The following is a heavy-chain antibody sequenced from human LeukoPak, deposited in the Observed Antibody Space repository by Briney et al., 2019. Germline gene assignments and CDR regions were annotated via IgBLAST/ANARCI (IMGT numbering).Heavy chain of an antibody. CDR1: GFTFSSHA. J-gene: IGHJ4*02. V-gene: IGHV3-23*01. CDR2: MSGSGGTT. Sequence: GGSLRLSCAASGFTFSSHAMSWVRQAPGKRLEWVSGMSGSGGTTNYADSVKGRFTISRDNSKNTLYLQMNSLRAEDTAVYYCAQSYYYDSRGAYYFDCWGQGALVTVSS. CDR3: AQSYYYDSRGAYYFDC. D-gene: IGHD3-22*01.